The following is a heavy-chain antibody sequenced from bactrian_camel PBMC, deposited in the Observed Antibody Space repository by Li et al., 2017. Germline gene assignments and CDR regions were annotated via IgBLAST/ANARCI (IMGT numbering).Heavy chain of an antibody. V-gene: IGHV3S40*01. CDR3: ATGDSAYHSGGWYSKEYDY. D-gene: IGHD2*01. J-gene: IGHJ4*01. Sequence: VQLVESGGGLVRPGGSLRLSCAASGFGFSRYAMSWVRQAPGKGLEWASGINSGGGRTSYADSVKGRFTISRDNAKNTVYLQMNTLKPEDTALYYCATGDSAYHSGGWYSKEYDYWGQGTQVTVS. CDR1: GFGFSRYA. CDR2: INSGGGRT.